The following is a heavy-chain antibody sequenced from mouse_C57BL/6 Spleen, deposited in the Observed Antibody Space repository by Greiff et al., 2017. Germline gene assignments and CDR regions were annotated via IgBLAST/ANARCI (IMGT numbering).Heavy chain of an antibody. V-gene: IGHV14-1*01. CDR3: TTGGYYGSSYWYFEV. Sequence: VQLQQSGAELVRPGASVKLSCTASGFNIKDYSMHWVKQRPEQGLEWIGRSDPEDGDTEYAPKFQGKATMTADTSSNTAYLQLSSLTSEDTAVYYCTTGGYYGSSYWYFEVWGTGTTVTVSS. CDR1: GFNIKDYS. J-gene: IGHJ1*03. D-gene: IGHD1-1*01. CDR2: SDPEDGDT.